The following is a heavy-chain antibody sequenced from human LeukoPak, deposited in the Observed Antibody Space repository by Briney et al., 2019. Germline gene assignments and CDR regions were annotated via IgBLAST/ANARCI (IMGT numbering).Heavy chain of an antibody. Sequence: PGGSLRLSCAASGFTFSSYSMNWVRQAPGKGLEWVSYISSSSSTIYYADSVKGRFTISRDNAKNSLYLQMNSLRAEDTAVYYCARGGILITFGAIDYWGQGTLVTVSS. V-gene: IGHV3-48*01. J-gene: IGHJ4*02. D-gene: IGHD3-16*01. CDR2: ISSSSSTI. CDR1: GFTFSSYS. CDR3: ARGGILITFGAIDY.